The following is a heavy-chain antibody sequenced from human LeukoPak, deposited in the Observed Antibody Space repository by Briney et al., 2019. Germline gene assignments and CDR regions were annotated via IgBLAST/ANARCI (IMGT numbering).Heavy chain of an antibody. J-gene: IGHJ4*02. CDR3: ARDHVVDGLVFDY. V-gene: IGHV3-23*01. CDR1: GFTFSSYA. D-gene: IGHD2-15*01. Sequence: PGGSLRLSXAASGFTFSSYAMSWVRQAPGKGLEWVSAISGSGGSTYYADSVKGRFTISRDNSKNTLYLQMDSLRAEDTGLYYCARDHVVDGLVFDYWGQGALVTVSS. CDR2: ISGSGGST.